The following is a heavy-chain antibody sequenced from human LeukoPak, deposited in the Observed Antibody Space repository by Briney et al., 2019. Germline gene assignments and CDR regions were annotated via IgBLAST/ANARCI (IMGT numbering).Heavy chain of an antibody. J-gene: IGHJ3*02. Sequence: LPETLSLTCTVSGGSISSYYWSWLRQLPGKGLEWIGYIYYSGSTNYNPSLKSRVTISVDTSKNQFSLNLSSVTAADTAVYYCARGPPGKENAFDIWGQGTMVTVSS. CDR1: GGSISSYY. D-gene: IGHD2-2*01. V-gene: IGHV4-59*01. CDR2: IYYSGST. CDR3: ARGPPGKENAFDI.